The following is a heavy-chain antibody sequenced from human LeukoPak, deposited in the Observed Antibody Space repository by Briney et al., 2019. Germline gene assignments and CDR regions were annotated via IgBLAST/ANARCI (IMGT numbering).Heavy chain of an antibody. D-gene: IGHD6-13*01. CDR2: ISSSSSYI. CDR1: GFTFSLYG. Sequence: GGSLRLSCAASGFTFSLYGFHWVRQSPGKGLEWVSSISSSSSYIYYADSVKGRFTISRDNAKNSLYLQMNSLRAEDTAVYYCARDSSLDFWGQGTLVTVSS. V-gene: IGHV3-21*01. CDR3: ARDSSLDF. J-gene: IGHJ4*02.